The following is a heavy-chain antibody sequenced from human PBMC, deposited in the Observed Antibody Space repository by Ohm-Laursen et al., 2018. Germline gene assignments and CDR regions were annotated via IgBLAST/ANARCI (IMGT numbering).Heavy chain of an antibody. CDR3: ARYTAPKYYYGMDV. J-gene: IGHJ6*02. CDR1: GGSISSYY. D-gene: IGHD1-1*01. CDR2: IYYSGST. Sequence: GTLSLTCSVSGGSISSYYWSWIRQPPGKGLEWIGYIYYSGSTNYNPSLKSRVTISVDTSKNQFSLKLNSVTAADTAVYYCARYTAPKYYYGMDVWGQGTTVTVSS. V-gene: IGHV4-59*01.